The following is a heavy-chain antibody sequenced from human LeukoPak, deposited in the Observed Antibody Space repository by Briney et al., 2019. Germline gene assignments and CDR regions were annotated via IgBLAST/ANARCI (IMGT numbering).Heavy chain of an antibody. CDR1: SGSISNSY. D-gene: IGHD6-19*01. J-gene: IGHJ4*02. Sequence: SETLSLTCTVSSGSISNSYWSWIRQPAGKGLEWIGRIYTSGSTNYNPSLKSRVTISVDTSKNQFSLKLSSVTAADTAVYYCARGAAVAGISPWDYWGQGTLVTVSS. CDR3: ARGAAVAGISPWDY. V-gene: IGHV4-4*07. CDR2: IYTSGST.